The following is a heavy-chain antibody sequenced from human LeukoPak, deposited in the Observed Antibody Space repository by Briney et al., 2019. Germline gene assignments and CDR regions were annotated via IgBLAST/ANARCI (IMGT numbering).Heavy chain of an antibody. D-gene: IGHD4-11*01. Sequence: GGSLRLLCAASGLTFSNYDMHWVRQAPGKGLEDVSDISSNGGSTYYANSVKGRFTIYRENSKNTLYLQMGSLRAEDMAVYYCARGTPTTRDFDYWGQGTLVTVSS. V-gene: IGHV3-64*01. CDR3: ARGTPTTRDFDY. CDR2: ISSNGGST. J-gene: IGHJ4*02. CDR1: GLTFSNYD.